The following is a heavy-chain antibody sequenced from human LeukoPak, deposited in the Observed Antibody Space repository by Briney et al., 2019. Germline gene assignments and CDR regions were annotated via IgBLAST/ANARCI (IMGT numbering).Heavy chain of an antibody. CDR3: ARQSRGYDYIWGTGRQFDY. Sequence: SSETLSLTCTVSGVSISSTSYYWGWLRQPPGKGLDWIGSIYHSGSTYYNPSLKSRLTVSVDTSKNQVSLKLSSVTAADTAVYYCARQSRGYDYIWGTGRQFDYWGQGTLVTVSS. V-gene: IGHV4-39*01. CDR1: GVSISSTSYY. CDR2: IYHSGST. J-gene: IGHJ4*02. D-gene: IGHD3-16*01.